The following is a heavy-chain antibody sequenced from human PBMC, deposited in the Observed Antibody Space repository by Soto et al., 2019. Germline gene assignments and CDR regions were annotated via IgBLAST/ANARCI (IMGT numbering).Heavy chain of an antibody. Sequence: ASVKVSCKASGYTFTSYGISWVRQAPGQGLEWMGWISAYNGNTNYAQKLQGRVTMTTDTSTSTAYMELRSLRSDDTAVYYCVVAAQPYYFDSWGQGTLVTVSS. D-gene: IGHD2-15*01. J-gene: IGHJ4*02. CDR2: ISAYNGNT. CDR1: GYTFTSYG. V-gene: IGHV1-18*01. CDR3: VVAAQPYYFDS.